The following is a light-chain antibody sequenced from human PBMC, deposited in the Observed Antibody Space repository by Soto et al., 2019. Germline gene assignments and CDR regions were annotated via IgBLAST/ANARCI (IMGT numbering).Light chain of an antibody. CDR1: QSISSD. J-gene: IGKJ1*01. CDR3: PLCYFTPLT. Sequence: IRVTQSPSSLSASVGDRVTITCRARQSISSDLNWYQQKPGKAPKLLIYAASSLHSGVPSRFSGSGSGTHFTLTISTLQPEDFTTYHSPLCYFTPLTFGQGTNLDI. CDR2: AAS. V-gene: IGKV1-39*01.